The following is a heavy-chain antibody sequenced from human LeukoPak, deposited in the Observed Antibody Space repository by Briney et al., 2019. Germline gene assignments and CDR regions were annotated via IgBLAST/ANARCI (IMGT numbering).Heavy chain of an antibody. V-gene: IGHV3-23*01. Sequence: PGGSLRLSCAASGFTFSSYAMSWVRQAPGKGLEWVSAISGSGGSTYYADSVKGRFTISRDNAKNSLYLQMNSLRAEDTAVYYCARDSGRMLDYWGQGTLVTVSS. CDR2: ISGSGGST. CDR1: GFTFSSYA. J-gene: IGHJ4*02. D-gene: IGHD2-15*01. CDR3: ARDSGRMLDY.